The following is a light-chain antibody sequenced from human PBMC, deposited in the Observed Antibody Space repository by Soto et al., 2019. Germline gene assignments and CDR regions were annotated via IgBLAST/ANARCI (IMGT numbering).Light chain of an antibody. CDR3: QQYNTWPPWT. J-gene: IGKJ3*01. V-gene: IGKV3-15*01. CDR1: QSVSSN. Sequence: EIVMTQSPDTLSVSPGERATLSCRASQSVSSNLAWYQQKPGQAPRRLIYGASTRATGIPARFSGSGSGTEFTLTISSLQAEDFAVYYCQQYNTWPPWTFGPGTKVDIK. CDR2: GAS.